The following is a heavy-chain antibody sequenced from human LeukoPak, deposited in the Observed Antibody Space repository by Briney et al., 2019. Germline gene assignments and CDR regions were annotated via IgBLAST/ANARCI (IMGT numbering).Heavy chain of an antibody. CDR3: AKLGTYDSKGYYYLFDY. V-gene: IGHV3-23*02. Sequence: GGSLRLSCAASGFPFNNYAMSWVRQAPGKGPEWVSDISGSGVSTFYVDSVKGRFTISRDDSKNTLYLQMNSLRAEDTAVYYCAKLGTYDSKGYYYLFDYWGQGSLVTVSS. J-gene: IGHJ4*02. CDR2: ISGSGVST. D-gene: IGHD3-22*01. CDR1: GFPFNNYA.